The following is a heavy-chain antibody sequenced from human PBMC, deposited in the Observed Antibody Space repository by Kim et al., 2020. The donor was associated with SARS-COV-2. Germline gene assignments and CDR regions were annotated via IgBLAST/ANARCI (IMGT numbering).Heavy chain of an antibody. CDR1: GFTFSNYA. CDR2: ISVNSGST. V-gene: IGHV3-23*01. D-gene: IGHD3-10*01. J-gene: IGHJ4*02. CDR3: AKSRAGGYYGSGTYGVRDF. Sequence: GGSLRPSCAASGFTFSNYAMNWVRQAPGKGLEWVSSISVNSGSTYYADSVKGRFTISRDNPNNTLYLQMNSLRAEDTAVYYCAKSRAGGYYGSGTYGVRDFWGQGTLVTVSS.